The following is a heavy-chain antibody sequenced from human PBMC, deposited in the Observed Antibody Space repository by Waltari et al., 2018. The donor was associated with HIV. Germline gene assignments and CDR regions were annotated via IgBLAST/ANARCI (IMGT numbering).Heavy chain of an antibody. CDR3: AGSGPYNWHDDQAFDR. V-gene: IGHV3-7*01. J-gene: IGHJ3*02. CDR1: GFAFRNYW. Sequence: EVLLVESGGGSVQPGWSLRLSCASSGFAFRNYWMRWVRQAPGKGVEWLANIKEDGNATDYVASLKGRITISRDSAKNSLFMQMKTLRIEDTPVYYCAGSGPYNWHDDQAFDRWGQGTMVTVSP. D-gene: IGHD1-20*01. CDR2: IKEDGNAT.